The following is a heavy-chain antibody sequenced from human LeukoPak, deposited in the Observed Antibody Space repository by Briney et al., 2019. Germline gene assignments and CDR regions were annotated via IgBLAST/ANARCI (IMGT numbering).Heavy chain of an antibody. CDR3: ARVHDYGPLYYYYGMDV. D-gene: IGHD4-17*01. CDR2: INSDGSST. J-gene: IGHJ6*04. CDR1: GFTFSSYW. V-gene: IGHV3-74*01. Sequence: GGSLRLSCAASGFTFSSYWMHWVRHAPGKGLVWVSRINSDGSSTSYADSVKGRFTISRDNAKNTLYLQMNSLRAEDTAVYYCARVHDYGPLYYYYGMDVWGKGTTVTVSS.